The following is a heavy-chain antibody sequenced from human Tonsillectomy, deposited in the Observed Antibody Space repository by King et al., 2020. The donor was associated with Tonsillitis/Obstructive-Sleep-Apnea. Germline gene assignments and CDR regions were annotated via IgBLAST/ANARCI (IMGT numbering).Heavy chain of an antibody. CDR1: GFSLSTGGVG. V-gene: IGHV2-5*02. J-gene: IGHJ3*02. D-gene: IGHD3-10*01. CDR2: IYWDDDK. CDR3: ARGSYDSDAFDI. Sequence: ITLKESGPTLVKPTQTLTLTCTFSGFSLSTGGVGVGWIRQPPGKALEWLALIYWDDDKGYSPSLKSRLTITKDTSKNQVVLTMTNIDPVDTATYYCARGSYDSDAFDIWGQGTMVTVSS.